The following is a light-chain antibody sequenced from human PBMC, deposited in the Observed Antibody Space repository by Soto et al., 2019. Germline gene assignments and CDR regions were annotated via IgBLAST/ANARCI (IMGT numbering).Light chain of an antibody. CDR1: QSISGW. CDR2: DAS. Sequence: DIQMTQSPSTLSASVGHRVTITCRASQSISGWLAWYQQKPGKAPKLLIYDASHLESGVPSRFSGSGSGTDYSLTISGLQPDDFATYYCQQLNSYPRTFGQGTKVEIK. V-gene: IGKV1-5*01. J-gene: IGKJ1*01. CDR3: QQLNSYPRT.